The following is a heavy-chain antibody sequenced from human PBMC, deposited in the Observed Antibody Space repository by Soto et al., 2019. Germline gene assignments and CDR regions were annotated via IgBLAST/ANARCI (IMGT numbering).Heavy chain of an antibody. CDR2: IDHSGST. Sequence: PSETLSLTCAVSGGSISSTNWWNWVRQPPGKGLEWIGEIDHSGSTNYNPSLKSRVTMSVDKPKNQFSLKLSSVTAADTAVYYCVRDSGNGWKDYWGQGTLVT. CDR1: GGSISSTNW. CDR3: VRDSGNGWKDY. J-gene: IGHJ4*02. D-gene: IGHD6-19*01. V-gene: IGHV4-4*02.